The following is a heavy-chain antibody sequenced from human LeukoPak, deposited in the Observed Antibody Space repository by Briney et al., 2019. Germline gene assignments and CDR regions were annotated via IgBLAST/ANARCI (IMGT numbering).Heavy chain of an antibody. CDR3: ARRTSSQWYFDL. D-gene: IGHD1-14*01. J-gene: IGHJ2*01. CDR2: IYYSGST. Sequence: SETLSLTCTVSGGSISSYYWSWIRQPPGKGLEWIGYIYYSGSTNYNPSLKSRVTISVDTSKNQFSLKLTSVTAADTAVYYCARRTSSQWYFDLWGRGTLVTVSS. V-gene: IGHV4-59*08. CDR1: GGSISSYY.